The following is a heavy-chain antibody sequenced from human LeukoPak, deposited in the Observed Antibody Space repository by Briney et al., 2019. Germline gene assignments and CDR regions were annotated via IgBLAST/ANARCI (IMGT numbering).Heavy chain of an antibody. CDR2: IYTTGGK. D-gene: IGHD2-21*02. CDR1: EFTVSSNY. CDR3: ARGYCGGDCYSNYYYGMDV. Sequence: HPGGSLRLSCAASEFTVSSNYMSWVRQAPGKGLEWVSIIYTTGGKYYADSVKGRFTISRDNSKHTLYLQMNSLRAEDTAVYYCARGYCGGDCYSNYYYGMDVWGQGTTVTVSS. V-gene: IGHV3-66*01. J-gene: IGHJ6*02.